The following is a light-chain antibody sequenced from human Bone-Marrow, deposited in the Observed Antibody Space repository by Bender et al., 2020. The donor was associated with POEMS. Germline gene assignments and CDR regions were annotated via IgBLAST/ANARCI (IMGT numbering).Light chain of an antibody. CDR1: SSNIGAHA. CDR3: AVWDDSLNGWV. V-gene: IGLV1-44*01. CDR2: SSH. J-gene: IGLJ3*02. Sequence: QSVLTQPPSASGTPGQRVTISCSGGSSNIGAHAVNWYQHLPGTAPKLLIYSSHRRPSEVPDRLSGPRSGTSDSLAISGLQSEDDADYYCAVWDDSLNGWVFGGWTKLTVL.